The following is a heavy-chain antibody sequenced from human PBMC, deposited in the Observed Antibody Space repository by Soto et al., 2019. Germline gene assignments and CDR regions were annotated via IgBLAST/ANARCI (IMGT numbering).Heavy chain of an antibody. J-gene: IGHJ4*02. CDR1: GYTFTSYA. CDR2: INAGNGNT. V-gene: IGHV1-3*01. Sequence: ASVKVSCKASGYTFTSYAMHWVRQAPGQRLEWMGWINAGNGNTKYSQKFQGRVTITRDTSASTAYMELSSLRSEDTAVYYCARALWIWNSPGFDYWGKGNLVTVAS. D-gene: IGHD1-7*01. CDR3: ARALWIWNSPGFDY.